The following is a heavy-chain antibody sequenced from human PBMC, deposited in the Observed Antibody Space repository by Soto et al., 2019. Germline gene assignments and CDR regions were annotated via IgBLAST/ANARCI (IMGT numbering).Heavy chain of an antibody. J-gene: IGHJ4*02. CDR3: ARERQYVPLPY. Sequence: QVQLEQSGAEVKRPGASVKVSCKASGYTFTNYGITWVRQAPGQGLEWMGWVSAYNRNTNYAQKFQDRVTMTTDTSTSTAYMELRSLRSDYTAVYYCARERQYVPLPYWGQGTLISVSP. CDR2: VSAYNRNT. CDR1: GYTFTNYG. D-gene: IGHD2-2*01. V-gene: IGHV1-18*01.